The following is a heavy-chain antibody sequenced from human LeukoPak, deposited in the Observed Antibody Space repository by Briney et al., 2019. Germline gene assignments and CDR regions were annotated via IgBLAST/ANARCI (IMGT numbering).Heavy chain of an antibody. CDR2: ISYDGSDK. CDR1: GFTFSTYG. Sequence: GGSLRLSCAASGFTFSTYGVHWVRQAPGKGLEWVSVISYDGSDKYYADSVKGRFTISRDNSKNTLYLQMNSLRAEDTAVYYCAREGYSNYALGYWGQGTLVTVSS. J-gene: IGHJ4*02. V-gene: IGHV3-30*03. D-gene: IGHD4-11*01. CDR3: AREGYSNYALGY.